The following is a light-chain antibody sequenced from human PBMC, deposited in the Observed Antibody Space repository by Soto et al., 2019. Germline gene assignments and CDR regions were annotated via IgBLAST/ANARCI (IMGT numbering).Light chain of an antibody. CDR1: QSISTW. V-gene: IGKV1-5*03. Sequence: DIQMTQSPSTLSASVGDRVTITCRASQSISTWLAWYQHKPGKAPKLLIYKPSSLEGGAPSRFSGSGSGTDFTLTISSLQPDDFATYYCQQYYTSSRTFGQGTKVETK. CDR3: QQYYTSSRT. J-gene: IGKJ1*01. CDR2: KPS.